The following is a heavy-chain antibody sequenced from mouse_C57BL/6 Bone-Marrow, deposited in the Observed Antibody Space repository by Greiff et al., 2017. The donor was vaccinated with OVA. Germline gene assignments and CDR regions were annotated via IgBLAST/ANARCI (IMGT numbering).Heavy chain of an antibody. CDR1: GYTFTSYW. Sequence: VQLQQSGAELVKPGASVKLSCKASGYTFTSYWMHWVKQRPGQGLEWIGMIHPNSGSTNYNEKFKSKATLTVDKSSSTAYMQLSSLTSEDSAVYYCARYVTTVVATEYWGQGTSVTVSS. CDR2: IHPNSGST. J-gene: IGHJ4*01. CDR3: ARYVTTVVATEY. V-gene: IGHV1-64*01. D-gene: IGHD1-1*01.